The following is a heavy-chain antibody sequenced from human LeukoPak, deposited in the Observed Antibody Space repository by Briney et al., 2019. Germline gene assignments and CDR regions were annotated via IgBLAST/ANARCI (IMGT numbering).Heavy chain of an antibody. D-gene: IGHD3-22*01. CDR3: ARGDYDSSGYYSIFDY. V-gene: IGHV4-31*03. J-gene: IGHJ4*02. CDR2: IYYSGST. Sequence: SQTLSLTCTVSGGSISSGGYYWSWIRQHPGKGLEWIGYIYYSGSTYYNPSLKSRVTISVDTSKNQFSLKLSSVTAADTAVYYCARGDYDSSGYYSIFDYWGQGTLVTVSS. CDR1: GGSISSGGYY.